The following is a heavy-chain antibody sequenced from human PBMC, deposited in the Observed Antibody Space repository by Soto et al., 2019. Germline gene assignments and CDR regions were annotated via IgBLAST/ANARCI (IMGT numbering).Heavy chain of an antibody. D-gene: IGHD4-4*01. Sequence: ASVKVSCKASGYTFTSYDINWVRRATGQGLEWMGWMNPNSGNTGYAQKFQGRVTMTRNTSISTAYMELSSLRSEDTAVYYCASSVTTGRFCYYGMDVWGQGTTVTVSS. CDR2: MNPNSGNT. V-gene: IGHV1-8*01. J-gene: IGHJ6*02. CDR1: GYTFTSYD. CDR3: ASSVTTGRFCYYGMDV.